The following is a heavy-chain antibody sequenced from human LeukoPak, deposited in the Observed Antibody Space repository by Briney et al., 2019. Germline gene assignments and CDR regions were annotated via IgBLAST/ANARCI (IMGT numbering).Heavy chain of an antibody. CDR3: GRSEDAFDI. CDR2: IYYSGST. J-gene: IGHJ3*02. V-gene: IGHV4-59*01. Sequence: SETLSLTCAVTGGSISSYYWSWIRQPPGKGLEWIGYIYYSGSTNYNPSLKSRVTISVDTSKNQFSLKLSSVTAADTAVYYCGRSEDAFDIWGQGTMVTVSS. CDR1: GGSISSYY.